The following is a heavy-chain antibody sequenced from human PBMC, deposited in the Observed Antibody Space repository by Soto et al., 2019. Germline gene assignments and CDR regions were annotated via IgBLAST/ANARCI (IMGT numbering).Heavy chain of an antibody. V-gene: IGHV4-34*01. J-gene: IGHJ4*02. Sequence: SETLSLTCAVYGGSFSGYYWSWIRQPPGKGLEWIGEINHSGSTNYNPSLKSRVTISVDTSKNQFSLKLSSVTAADTAVYYCARGYPVVLLWFGESSGYFDYWGQGTLVTVS. CDR3: ARGYPVVLLWFGESSGYFDY. CDR2: INHSGST. CDR1: GGSFSGYY. D-gene: IGHD3-10*01.